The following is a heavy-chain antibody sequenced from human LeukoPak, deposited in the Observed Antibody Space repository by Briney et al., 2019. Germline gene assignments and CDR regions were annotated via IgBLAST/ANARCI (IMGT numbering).Heavy chain of an antibody. CDR2: ISGSGGST. CDR1: GFTFSSYG. D-gene: IGHD3-10*01. V-gene: IGHV3-23*01. J-gene: IGHJ4*02. Sequence: GGSLRLSWAASGFTFSSYGMSWVRQAPGKGLEWVSAISGSGGSTYYADSVKGRFTISRDNSKNTLYLQMNSLRAEDTAVYYCAKDAYYYGSGSHFDYWGQGTLVTVSS. CDR3: AKDAYYYGSGSHFDY.